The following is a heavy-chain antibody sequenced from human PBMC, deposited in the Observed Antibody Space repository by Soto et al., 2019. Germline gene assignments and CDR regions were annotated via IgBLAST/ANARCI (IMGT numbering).Heavy chain of an antibody. CDR2: IYSGGST. D-gene: IGHD3-3*01. Sequence: GGSLRLSCAASGFTVISNYMSLVRQAPGKGLEWVSVIYSGGSTYYADSVKGRFTISRDNSKNTLYLQMNSLRAEDTAVYYCARTRRVFGVVIQGSYYMDVWGKGTTVTVSS. J-gene: IGHJ6*03. CDR1: GFTVISNY. V-gene: IGHV3-66*01. CDR3: ARTRRVFGVVIQGSYYMDV.